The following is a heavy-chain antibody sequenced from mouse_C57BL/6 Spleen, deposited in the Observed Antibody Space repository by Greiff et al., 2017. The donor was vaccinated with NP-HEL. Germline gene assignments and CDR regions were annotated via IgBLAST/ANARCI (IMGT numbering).Heavy chain of an antibody. Sequence: EVQRVESGGGLVKPGGSLKLSCAASGFTFSSYAMSWVRQTPEKRLEWVATISDGGSYTYYPDNVKGRFTISRDNAKNNLYLQMSHLKSEDTAMYYCASGTGTFAYWGQGTLVTVSA. V-gene: IGHV5-4*01. J-gene: IGHJ3*01. CDR3: ASGTGTFAY. D-gene: IGHD4-1*01. CDR2: ISDGGSYT. CDR1: GFTFSSYA.